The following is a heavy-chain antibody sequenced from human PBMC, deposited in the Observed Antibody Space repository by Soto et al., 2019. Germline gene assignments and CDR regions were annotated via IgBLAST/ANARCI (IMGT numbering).Heavy chain of an antibody. D-gene: IGHD6-13*01. Sequence: QVQLVQSGAEVKKPGASVKVSCKASGYTFTSYDINWVRQATGHGLEWMGWMNPNSGNTGYAQNLQCRVTMARNTSTSTAYMELSSLSSDDTAVYYCARGRSTSWFSDYWGLGTLVTVSS. J-gene: IGHJ4*02. CDR1: GYTFTSYD. CDR2: MNPNSGNT. V-gene: IGHV1-8*01. CDR3: ARGRSTSWFSDY.